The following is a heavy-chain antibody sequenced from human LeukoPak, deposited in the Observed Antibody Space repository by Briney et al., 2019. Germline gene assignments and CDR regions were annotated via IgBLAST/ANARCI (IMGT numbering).Heavy chain of an antibody. CDR2: INGHGNTT. V-gene: IGHV3-74*01. CDR3: SSGREYISNWNPFDF. CDR1: GFTLSNYW. Sequence: GGSLRLSCAASGFTLSNYWMHWVRQVPGKGLVWVSSINGHGNTTKYADSVRGRFTISRDNAKNTLFLQMYSLRADDTAVYFCSSGREYISNWNPFDFWGHGTLVTVSS. D-gene: IGHD6-13*01. J-gene: IGHJ4*01.